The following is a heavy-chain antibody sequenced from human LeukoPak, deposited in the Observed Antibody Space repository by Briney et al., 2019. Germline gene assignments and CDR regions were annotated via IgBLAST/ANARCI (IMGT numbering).Heavy chain of an antibody. CDR2: IYYSGST. Sequence: SETLSLTCAVSGGSITSNSYYWGWIRQPPGKGLEWIGSIYYSGSTYNNPSLKSRVTISVDTSKSQFSLKLSSVTAADTAVYYCARQIRGPVYGSGPWWFDHWGQGTLVTVSS. V-gene: IGHV4-39*01. J-gene: IGHJ5*02. CDR1: GGSITSNSYY. CDR3: ARQIRGPVYGSGPWWFDH. D-gene: IGHD3-10*01.